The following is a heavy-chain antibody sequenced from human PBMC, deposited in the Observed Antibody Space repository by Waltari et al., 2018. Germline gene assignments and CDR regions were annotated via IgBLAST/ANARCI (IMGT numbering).Heavy chain of an antibody. Sequence: LEWVSLISWDGGSTYYADSVEGRFTISRDNSKNSLYLQMNSLRAEDTALYYCAKQEMATISLGYWGQGTLVTVSS. D-gene: IGHD5-12*01. J-gene: IGHJ4*02. V-gene: IGHV3-43D*04. CDR3: AKQEMATISLGY. CDR2: ISWDGGST.